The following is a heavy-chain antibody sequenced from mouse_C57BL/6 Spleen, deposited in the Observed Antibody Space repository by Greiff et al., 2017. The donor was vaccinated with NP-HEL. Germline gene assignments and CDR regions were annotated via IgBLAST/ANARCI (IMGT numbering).Heavy chain of an antibody. Sequence: EVKLMESGGGLVQPGGSLKLSCAASGFTFSDYGMAWVRQAPRKGPEWVAFISNLASSIYYADTVTGRFTISRENAKNTLYLEMSSLRSEDTAMYYCARQGNYYGSSYAMDYWGQGTSVTVSS. CDR3: ARQGNYYGSSYAMDY. CDR2: ISNLASSI. CDR1: GFTFSDYG. V-gene: IGHV5-15*01. D-gene: IGHD1-1*01. J-gene: IGHJ4*01.